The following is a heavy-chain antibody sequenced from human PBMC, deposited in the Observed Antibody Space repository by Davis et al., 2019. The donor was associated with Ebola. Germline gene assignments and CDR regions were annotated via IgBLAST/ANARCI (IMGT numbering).Heavy chain of an antibody. V-gene: IGHV3-9*01. CDR2: ISWNSGSI. CDR3: ARVDTAMGKDY. J-gene: IGHJ4*02. D-gene: IGHD5-18*01. CDR1: GFTFDDYV. Sequence: SLKISCAASGFTFDDYVMHWVRQAPGKGLEWVSGISWNSGSIDYADSVKGRFTISRDNAKNSLYLQMNSLRAEDTAVYYCARVDTAMGKDYWGQGTLVTVSS.